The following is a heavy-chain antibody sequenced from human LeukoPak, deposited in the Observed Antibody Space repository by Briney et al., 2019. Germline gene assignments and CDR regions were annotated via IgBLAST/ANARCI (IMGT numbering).Heavy chain of an antibody. D-gene: IGHD3-22*01. CDR3: ARGPYYYDESY. V-gene: IGHV3-74*01. Sequence: PGGSLRLSCAVSGFTFSSYWMHWVRQAPGKGLVWVSRINSDGSSTNYADSVKGRFTISRDNAKNTLYLQMNSLRVEDTAVYYCARGPYYYDESYWGQGTLVTVSS. CDR2: INSDGSST. J-gene: IGHJ4*02. CDR1: GFTFSSYW.